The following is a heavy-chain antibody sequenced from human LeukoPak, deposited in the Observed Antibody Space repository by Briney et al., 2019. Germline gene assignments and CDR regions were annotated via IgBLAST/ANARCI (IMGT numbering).Heavy chain of an antibody. V-gene: IGHV3-53*01. CDR1: GFDISYNY. Sequence: EGSLRLSCAASGFDISYNYVGWVRQAPGKGLEWVSVIHTGGTTHYADSVKGRFTISKDNSNNTVYLQMNSVGVEDTAVYYCAKGGSDSEYLHHWGQGTLVTVSS. D-gene: IGHD3-16*01. CDR3: AKGGSDSEYLHH. J-gene: IGHJ1*01. CDR2: IHTGGTT.